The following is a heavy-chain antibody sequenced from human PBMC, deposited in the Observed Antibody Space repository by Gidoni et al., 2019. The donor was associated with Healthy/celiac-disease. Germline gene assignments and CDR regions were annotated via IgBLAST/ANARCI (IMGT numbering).Heavy chain of an antibody. CDR1: GGSISSSNW. J-gene: IGHJ6*02. D-gene: IGHD3-10*01. V-gene: IGHV4-4*02. CDR3: ARDYAWLKNYYAMDV. Sequence: QVQLQGSGPALGKPSGTLSLTCAVSGGSISSSNWWSWVRQPPGKGLAWIGESYHRGSTNYNPSLKSRVTISVDKSKNQFSRKLSSVTAADTAVYYCARDYAWLKNYYAMDVWGQGTTVTVSS. CDR2: SYHRGST.